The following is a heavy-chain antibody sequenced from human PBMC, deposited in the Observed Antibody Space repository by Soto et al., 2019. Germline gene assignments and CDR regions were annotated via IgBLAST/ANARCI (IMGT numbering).Heavy chain of an antibody. V-gene: IGHV1-24*01. CDR2: FDPEDGET. CDR1: GYTLTELS. J-gene: IGHJ4*02. D-gene: IGHD1-26*01. Sequence: SVKVSCKGSGYTLTELSMHWVRQAPGKGLEWMGGFDPEDGETIYAQKFQGRVTMTEDTSTDTAYMELSSLRSEDTAVYYCATGPYGIVGAKSPDYWGQGTLVTVSS. CDR3: ATGPYGIVGAKSPDY.